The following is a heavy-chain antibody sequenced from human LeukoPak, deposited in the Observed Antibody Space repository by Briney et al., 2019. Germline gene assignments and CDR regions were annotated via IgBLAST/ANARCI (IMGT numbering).Heavy chain of an antibody. D-gene: IGHD3-10*01. CDR3: ARVTGYGSGSYYKSESSDY. CDR1: GGSFSGYY. CDR2: INHSGST. Sequence: SETLSLTCAVYGGSFSGYYWSWIRQPPGKGLEWIGEINHSGSTNYNPSLKSRVTISVDTSKNQFSLKLSSVTAADTAVYYCARVTGYGSGSYYKSESSDYWGQGTLVTVSS. V-gene: IGHV4-34*01. J-gene: IGHJ4*02.